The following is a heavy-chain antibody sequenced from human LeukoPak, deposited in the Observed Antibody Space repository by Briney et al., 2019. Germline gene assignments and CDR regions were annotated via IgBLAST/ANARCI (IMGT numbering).Heavy chain of an antibody. CDR1: GFTFTIST. Sequence: GGSLRLSCAPSGFTFTISTMSRVCQAPGKGLEWVSAISGSGGSTYYADSVKGRFTISRDTSKNTLYLQMNRLRGVNTAVYYCAKASYGSGSHRVDYWGQGTLVTVSS. CDR2: ISGSGGST. J-gene: IGHJ4*02. V-gene: IGHV3-23*01. CDR3: AKASYGSGSHRVDY. D-gene: IGHD3-10*01.